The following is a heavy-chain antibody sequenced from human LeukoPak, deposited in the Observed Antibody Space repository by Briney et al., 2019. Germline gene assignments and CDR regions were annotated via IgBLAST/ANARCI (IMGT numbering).Heavy chain of an antibody. V-gene: IGHV4-38-2*02. CDR2: IYHSGST. D-gene: IGHD4-17*01. J-gene: IGHJ4*02. CDR1: GYSISSGYY. CDR3: ARDDYGNVDY. Sequence: PSETLSLTCTVSGYSISSGYYWGWIRQPPGKGLEWIGSIYHSGSTYYNPSLKSRVTISVDTSKNQFSLKLSSVTAADTAVYYCARDDYGNVDYWGQGTLVTVSS.